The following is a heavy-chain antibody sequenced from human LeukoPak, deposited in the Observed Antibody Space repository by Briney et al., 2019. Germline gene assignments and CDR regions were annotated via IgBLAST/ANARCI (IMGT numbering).Heavy chain of an antibody. CDR3: ARSPAYSSSPALRYFDY. J-gene: IGHJ4*02. V-gene: IGHV4-34*01. Sequence: PSETLSLTCAVYGGSFSGYYWSWIRQPPGKGLEWIGEINHSGSTNYNPSLKSRVTISVDTSKNQFSLKLSPVTAADTAVYYCARSPAYSSSPALRYFDYWGQGTLVTVSS. D-gene: IGHD6-6*01. CDR2: INHSGST. CDR1: GGSFSGYY.